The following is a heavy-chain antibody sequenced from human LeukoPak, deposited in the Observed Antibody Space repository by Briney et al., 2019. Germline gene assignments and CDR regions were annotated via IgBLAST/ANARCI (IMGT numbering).Heavy chain of an antibody. CDR2: IIPIFGTA. CDR1: GGTFSSYA. D-gene: IGHD3-10*01. CDR3: AHSGSYLGGFDP. V-gene: IGHV1-69*13. J-gene: IGHJ5*02. Sequence: ASVKVSCKASGGTFSSYAISWVRQGPGQGLEWMGGIIPIFGTANYAQKFQGRVAITADESTSTAYMELSSLRSEDTAVYYCAHSGSYLGGFDPWGQGTLVTVSS.